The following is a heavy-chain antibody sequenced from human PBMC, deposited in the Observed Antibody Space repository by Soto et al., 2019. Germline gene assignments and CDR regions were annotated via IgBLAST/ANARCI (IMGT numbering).Heavy chain of an antibody. CDR1: GGTISSYA. J-gene: IGHJ6*02. Sequence: SVKASCKASGGTISSYAISWVRQAPGQGLEWMGGIIPIFGTANYAQKFQGRVTITADESTSTAYMELSSLRSEDTAVYYCARAVDIGAAGTGFERYGMGVWGQGTTGTVSS. CDR2: IIPIFGTA. D-gene: IGHD6-13*01. V-gene: IGHV1-69*13. CDR3: ARAVDIGAAGTGFERYGMGV.